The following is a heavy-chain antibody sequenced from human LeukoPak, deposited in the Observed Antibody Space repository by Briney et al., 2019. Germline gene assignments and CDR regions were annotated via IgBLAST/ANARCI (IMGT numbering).Heavy chain of an antibody. Sequence: SETLSLTCAVSDYSISSNYYWGWIRQPPGKGLEWIGVIYHRGNTDYNPSLQSRVTISIDTSKNGFSLKVNSVTAADTAVYYCARSVIVPAIVADYYTYMDVWGRGISVTVSS. CDR1: DYSISSNYY. CDR2: IYHRGNT. J-gene: IGHJ6*03. V-gene: IGHV4-38-2*01. D-gene: IGHD2-2*01. CDR3: ARSVIVPAIVADYYTYMDV.